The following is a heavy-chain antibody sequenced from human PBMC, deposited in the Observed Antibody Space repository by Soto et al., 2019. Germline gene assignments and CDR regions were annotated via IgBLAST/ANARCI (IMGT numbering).Heavy chain of an antibody. CDR3: APLRISMAEAGEADYSFVC. V-gene: IGHV1-2*04. Sequence: VSLKVSWKASGYSFTAYYIHWVRQAHGQGLEWMGWINPNSGDTNYTQKFQGWVTMTRDTSISTAHMELSRLRSDDPAVYYCAPLRISMAEAGEADYSFVCGGHGT. CDR2: INPNSGDT. D-gene: IGHD6-19*01. J-gene: IGHJ1*01. CDR1: GYSFTAYY.